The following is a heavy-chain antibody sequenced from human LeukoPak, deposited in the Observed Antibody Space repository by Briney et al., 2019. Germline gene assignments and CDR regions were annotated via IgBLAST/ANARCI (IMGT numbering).Heavy chain of an antibody. Sequence: PSETLSLTCTVSGGSISSYYWSWIRQPPGKGLEWIGYIYYGGSTNYNPSLKSRVTISVDTSKNQFSLKLSSVTAADTAVYYCARDVLQAFDIWGQGTMVTVSS. CDR3: ARDVLQAFDI. CDR1: GGSISSYY. D-gene: IGHD2-15*01. V-gene: IGHV4-59*01. J-gene: IGHJ3*02. CDR2: IYYGGST.